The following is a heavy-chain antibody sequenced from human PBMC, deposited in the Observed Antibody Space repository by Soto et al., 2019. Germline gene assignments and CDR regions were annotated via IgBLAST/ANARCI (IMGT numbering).Heavy chain of an antibody. D-gene: IGHD2-21*02. V-gene: IGHV3-23*01. Sequence: ELQLLESGGGLVQPGGSLRLSCAASELTFRNYAMTWVRQAPGKGLEWVSSIDGSGGGAYYSDSVKGRFTVSRDDSQKTLYLQMRSLRVDDTAVYYCAKDAVSANGEWGWFDPWGQGTLVTVSS. CDR2: IDGSGGGA. J-gene: IGHJ5*02. CDR3: AKDAVSANGEWGWFDP. CDR1: ELTFRNYA.